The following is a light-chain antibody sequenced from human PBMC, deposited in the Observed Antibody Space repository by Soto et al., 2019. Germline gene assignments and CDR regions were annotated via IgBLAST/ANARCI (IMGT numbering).Light chain of an antibody. Sequence: DIVLTYSLDALAGSLGERATINCKSSQSVLYSYNNKNHWEWDQRRPGQHAKLLSSWAYTREAGVPDRFGGSGSGRDFGHTISSLPAEDVRVDNCKHFSDVAVTFGQGTRLAI. V-gene: IGKV4-1*01. J-gene: IGKJ5*01. CDR3: KHFSDVAVT. CDR2: WAY. CDR1: QSVLYSYNNKNH.